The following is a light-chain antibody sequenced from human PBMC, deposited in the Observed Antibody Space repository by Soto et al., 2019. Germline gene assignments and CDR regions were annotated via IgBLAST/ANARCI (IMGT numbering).Light chain of an antibody. V-gene: IGKV1-5*01. CDR2: DAS. CDR3: QQYNIYST. J-gene: IGKJ1*01. CDR1: QSISKW. Sequence: DILMTQSPSILSASVGDTVTITCRASQSISKWVAWYQQRAGKAPNALIFDASNSEKGVPSRFSGSGSGTEFTLTISSLQPDDFATYYCQQYNIYSTFGQGTKVDIK.